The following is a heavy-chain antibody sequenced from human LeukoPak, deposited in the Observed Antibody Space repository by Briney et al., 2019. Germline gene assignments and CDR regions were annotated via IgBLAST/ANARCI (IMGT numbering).Heavy chain of an antibody. D-gene: IGHD3-16*01. Sequence: PGGSLRLSCAASGFIFSTYGMYWVRQAPGKGLEWVAFIRHDGSIKTYADSVKGRSTISRDNSKNTLYLQMNSLRAEDTAVYYCAKDSLAGIDYWGQGTLVTVSS. V-gene: IGHV3-30*02. J-gene: IGHJ4*02. CDR1: GFIFSTYG. CDR3: AKDSLAGIDY. CDR2: IRHDGSIK.